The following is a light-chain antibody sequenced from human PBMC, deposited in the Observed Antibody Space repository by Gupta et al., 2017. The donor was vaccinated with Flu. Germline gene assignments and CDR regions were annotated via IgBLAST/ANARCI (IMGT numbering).Light chain of an antibody. V-gene: IGKV3-11*02. Sequence: ATLSLAPGETATLACRASQSLGTSLAWYQQTTGQPPRLLIYEASNRATGIPARFSGSGYGRDFTLTISSLEPEDFAVYYCQHRSDWSWTFGQGTKVEV. J-gene: IGKJ1*01. CDR2: EAS. CDR3: QHRSDWSWT. CDR1: QSLGTS.